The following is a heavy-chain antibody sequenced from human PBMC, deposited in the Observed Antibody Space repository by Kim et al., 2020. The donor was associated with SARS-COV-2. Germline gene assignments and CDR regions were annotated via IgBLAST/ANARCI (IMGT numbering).Heavy chain of an antibody. V-gene: IGHV4-34*01. CDR1: GGSFSGYY. CDR3: ARGGQWLAKEVGY. D-gene: IGHD6-19*01. J-gene: IGHJ4*02. CDR2: INHSGST. Sequence: SETLSLTCAVYGGSFSGYYWSWIRQPPGKGLEWIGEINHSGSTNYNPSLKSRVTISVDTSKNQFSLKLSSVTAADTAVYYCARGGQWLAKEVGYWGQGTLVTVSS.